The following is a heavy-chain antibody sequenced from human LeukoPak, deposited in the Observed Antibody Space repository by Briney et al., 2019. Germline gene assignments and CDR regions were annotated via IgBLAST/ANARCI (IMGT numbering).Heavy chain of an antibody. CDR3: ARESKGRSKIDY. D-gene: IGHD4-17*01. Sequence: GGSLRLSCVASGFSFSDYWMSWIRQAPGKGLEWVVNIKKDGREKYNVDSVKGRFTISRDNAKKSLYLQMNSLRAEDTAVYYCARESKGRSKIDYWGQGTLVTVSS. J-gene: IGHJ4*02. CDR2: IKKDGREK. CDR1: GFSFSDYW. V-gene: IGHV3-7*01.